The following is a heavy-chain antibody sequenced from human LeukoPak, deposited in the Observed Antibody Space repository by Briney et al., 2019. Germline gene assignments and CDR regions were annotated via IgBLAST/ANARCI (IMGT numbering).Heavy chain of an antibody. V-gene: IGHV1-2*02. Sequence: ASVKVSCKASGYTFTGYYMHWVRQAPGQGLEWMGWINPNSGGTNYAQKFQGRVTMTRDTSISTAYMELSRLRSGDTAVYYCARARWATIQRYFDYWGQGTLVTVSS. J-gene: IGHJ4*02. CDR2: INPNSGGT. D-gene: IGHD5-24*01. CDR3: ARARWATIQRYFDY. CDR1: GYTFTGYY.